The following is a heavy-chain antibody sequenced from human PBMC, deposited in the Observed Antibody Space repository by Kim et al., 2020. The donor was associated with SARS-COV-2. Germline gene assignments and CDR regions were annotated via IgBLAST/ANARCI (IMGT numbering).Heavy chain of an antibody. CDR3: AKRSCGGGSCYWSLFDY. D-gene: IGHD2-15*01. V-gene: IGHV3-23*01. CDR1: GFTFSSYA. J-gene: IGHJ4*02. CDR2: ISGGGTST. Sequence: WGSLRLSCAASGFTFSSYAMSWVRQAPGKGLEWVSAISGGGTSTYYTDSVKGRFTISRDNPKNTLYLQMNSLGAEDTAVYYCAKRSCGGGSCYWSLFDYWGQGTLVTVSS.